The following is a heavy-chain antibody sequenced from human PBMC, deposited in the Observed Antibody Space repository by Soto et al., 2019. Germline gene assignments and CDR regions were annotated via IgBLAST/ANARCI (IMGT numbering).Heavy chain of an antibody. Sequence: QVQLVQSGAEVKKPGSSVKVSCNASGGTFSSYAISWVRQAPGQGLEWMGGIIPIFATADYAQKFQGRVTITADESTSTAYMELSSLRSKDTAVYYCAQCLLGVNYYYGMDLWGQGTTVTVSS. CDR2: IIPIFATA. J-gene: IGHJ6*02. CDR1: GGTFSSYA. CDR3: AQCLLGVNYYYGMDL. V-gene: IGHV1-69*12. D-gene: IGHD3-16*01.